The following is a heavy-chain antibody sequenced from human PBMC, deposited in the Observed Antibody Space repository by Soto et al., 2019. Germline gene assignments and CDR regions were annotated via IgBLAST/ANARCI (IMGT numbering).Heavy chain of an antibody. CDR2: INGGDDSK. D-gene: IGHD6-13*01. CDR1: GFTFRSSP. V-gene: IGHV3-23*01. J-gene: IGHJ6*02. CDR3: ARESEEGYSSSWYNYYYYGMDV. Sequence: PGGSLRLSCAVSGFTFRSSPMSWVRRAPGKGLEWVSGINGGDDSKHYADSVRGRFTITRDNSKNTLLLQMNSLRAEDTAVYYCARESEEGYSSSWYNYYYYGMDVWGQGTTVTVSS.